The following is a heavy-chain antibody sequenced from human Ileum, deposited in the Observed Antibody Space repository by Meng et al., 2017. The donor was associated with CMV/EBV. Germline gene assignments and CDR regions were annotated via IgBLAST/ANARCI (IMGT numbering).Heavy chain of an antibody. J-gene: IGHJ5*02. V-gene: IGHV4-4*07. Sequence: LRVSGPPPAHAHESLALTCTVTGGSLTSSYWTWIRQPAGKGLEWIGRIHPTGTTDDNPSLRSRVSMSLDKSKNQFSLKLTSVTAADTAVYYCARAAARGVPVDLWGQGTLVTVSS. CDR1: GGSLTSSY. D-gene: IGHD3-10*01. CDR2: IHPTGTT. CDR3: ARAAARGVPVDL.